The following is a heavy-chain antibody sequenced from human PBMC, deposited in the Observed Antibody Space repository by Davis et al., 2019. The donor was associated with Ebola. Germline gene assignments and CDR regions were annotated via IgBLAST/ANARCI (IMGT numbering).Heavy chain of an antibody. D-gene: IGHD1/OR15-1a*01. Sequence: PGGSLRLSCAASGFTFSNYWMSWARQAPGKGLECVAHIKEDGSKEFYVDSFKGRFTISRDNSKNTLYLQMNLLRPDDTGAYYCTTLEHVTDYDYWGLGTRVIVSS. CDR2: IKEDGSKE. CDR1: GFTFSNYW. V-gene: IGHV3-7*01. CDR3: TTLEHVTDYDY. J-gene: IGHJ4*02.